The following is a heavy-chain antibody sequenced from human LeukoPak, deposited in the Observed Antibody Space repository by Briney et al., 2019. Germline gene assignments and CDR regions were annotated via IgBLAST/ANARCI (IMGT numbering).Heavy chain of an antibody. CDR1: GYIFSNYC. D-gene: IGHD1/OR15-1a*01. V-gene: IGHV5-51*01. CDR2: IYPGGSET. J-gene: IGHJ4*02. Sequence: GESLKISCQASGYIFSNYCIGWVRQMPGEGLEWMAIIYPGGSETKYSPSFQGQVTISVDKSISTTYLQWSSVKASDTAMYYCATSESQTRFDYWGQGTLVTVSS. CDR3: ATSESQTRFDY.